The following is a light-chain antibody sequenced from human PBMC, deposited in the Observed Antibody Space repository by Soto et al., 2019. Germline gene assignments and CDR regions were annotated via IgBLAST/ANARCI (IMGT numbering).Light chain of an antibody. V-gene: IGKV1-12*01. Sequence: DIQMTQSPSSVSASVGDRVTITCRSSEDISTWLAWYQQKPGKAPKLLIYGASTLQSGVPSRFRGSESGAVFTLTISSLQPEDFATYYCQQLHSYPITFGQGTRLEIK. CDR2: GAS. J-gene: IGKJ5*01. CDR1: EDISTW. CDR3: QQLHSYPIT.